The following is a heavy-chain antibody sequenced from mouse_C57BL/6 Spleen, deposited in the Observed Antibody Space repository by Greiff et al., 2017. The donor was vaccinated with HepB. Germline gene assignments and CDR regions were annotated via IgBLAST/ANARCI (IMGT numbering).Heavy chain of an antibody. CDR2: IYPGNGDT. D-gene: IGHD2-3*01. CDR3: ARGGLLAGQGYFDY. J-gene: IGHJ2*01. Sequence: SGAELVRPGASVKMSCKASGYTFTSYNMHWVKQTPRQGLEWIGAIYPGNGDTSYNQKFKGKATLTVDKSSSTAYMQLSSLTSEDSAVYYCARGGLLAGQGYFDYWGKGTTVTVSS. CDR1: GYTFTSYN. V-gene: IGHV1-12*01.